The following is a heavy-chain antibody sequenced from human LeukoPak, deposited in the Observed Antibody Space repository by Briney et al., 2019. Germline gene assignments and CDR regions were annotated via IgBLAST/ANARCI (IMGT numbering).Heavy chain of an antibody. V-gene: IGHV1-24*01. CDR3: VTQDFDALDS. D-gene: IGHD3/OR15-3a*01. Sequence: GASVTVSYKVCGDRLLELDLHWVRQAPANAREWMGVYDPEEGDNMHAQPFERRVTLPEHTSTDTDSVELTNVISDHPAIYYCVTQDFDALDSWGQGTLGTVSS. J-gene: IGHJ1*01. CDR1: GDRLLELD. CDR2: YDPEEGDN.